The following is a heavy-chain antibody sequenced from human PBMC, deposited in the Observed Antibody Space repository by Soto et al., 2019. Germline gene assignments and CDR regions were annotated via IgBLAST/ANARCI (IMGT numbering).Heavy chain of an antibody. D-gene: IGHD3-22*01. CDR1: INYF. Sequence: INYFVHWVRQAPGQGLEWLGKIDPSDNATSYAQKFQGRVTLTRDPSTNTVYVELSSLRSEDTAIYYCATNYYDSSGYLYWGQGTLVTVSS. CDR2: IDPSDNAT. J-gene: IGHJ4*02. V-gene: IGHV1-46*01. CDR3: ATNYYDSSGYLY.